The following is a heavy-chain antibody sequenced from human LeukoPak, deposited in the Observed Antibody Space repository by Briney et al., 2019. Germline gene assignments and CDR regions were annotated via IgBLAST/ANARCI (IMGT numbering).Heavy chain of an antibody. Sequence: SETLSLTCTVSGGSISSYYWSWIRHPAGKGLGWIGRIYMTGSTNYNPSLKSRVIMSVDTSKNQFSLKLNSVTAADTAVYYCARDGIGAGWYFDLWGRGTRVTVSS. J-gene: IGHJ2*01. CDR2: IYMTGST. V-gene: IGHV4-4*07. CDR3: ARDGIGAGWYFDL. CDR1: GGSISSYY. D-gene: IGHD1-26*01.